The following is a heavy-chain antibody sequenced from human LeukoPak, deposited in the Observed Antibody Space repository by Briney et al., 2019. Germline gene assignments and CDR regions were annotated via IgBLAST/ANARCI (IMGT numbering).Heavy chain of an antibody. V-gene: IGHV3-30*18. CDR1: GFTFSSYG. CDR3: AKAPIAAAGIYYFDY. D-gene: IGHD6-13*01. CDR2: ISYDGSNK. Sequence: VGSLRLSCAASGFTFSSYGMHWVRQAPGKGLEWVAVISYDGSNKYYADSVKGRFTISRDNSKNTLYLQMNSLRAEDTAVYYCAKAPIAAAGIYYFDYWGQGTLVTVSS. J-gene: IGHJ4*02.